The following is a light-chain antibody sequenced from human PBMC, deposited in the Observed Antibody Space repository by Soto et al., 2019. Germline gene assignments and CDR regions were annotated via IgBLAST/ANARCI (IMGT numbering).Light chain of an antibody. CDR3: SSYTSRSTRV. Sequence: QSALTQPPSVSGAPGQTVTISCTGSGSNIGATYDVHWYQQLPGTAPKLLIWGNTNRPSGVPDRFSGSKSGTSASLTISGLQAEDEADYYCSSYTSRSTRVFGTGTKVTVL. CDR2: GNT. J-gene: IGLJ1*01. V-gene: IGLV1-40*01. CDR1: GSNIGATYD.